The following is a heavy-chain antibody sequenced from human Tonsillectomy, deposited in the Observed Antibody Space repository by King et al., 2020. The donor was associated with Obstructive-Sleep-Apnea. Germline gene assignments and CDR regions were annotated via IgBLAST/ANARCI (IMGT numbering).Heavy chain of an antibody. D-gene: IGHD6-19*01. Sequence: VQLVESGGGVVQPGRSLRLSCAASGFTFSSYAMHWVRRAPGKGLEWVAVISYDGSNKYCADSVKGRLTISRDNSKNTLYLQMNSLRAEDTAVYYCARDPNSSGWFGHFDYWGQGTLVTVSS. CDR3: ARDPNSSGWFGHFDY. J-gene: IGHJ4*02. CDR1: GFTFSSYA. V-gene: IGHV3-30*04. CDR2: ISYDGSNK.